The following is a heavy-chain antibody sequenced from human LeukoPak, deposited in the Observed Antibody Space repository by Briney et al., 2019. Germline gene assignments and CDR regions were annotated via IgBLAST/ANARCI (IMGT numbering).Heavy chain of an antibody. J-gene: IGHJ6*02. CDR2: INHSGST. V-gene: IGHV4-34*01. CDR3: ARGTPRYCSGGSCYNGMDV. CDR1: GGSFSGHY. Sequence: SETLSLTCAVYGGSFSGHYWSWIRQPPGKGLEWIGEINHSGSTNYNPSLKSRVTISVDTPKNQFSLKLSSVTAADTAVYYCARGTPRYCSGGSCYNGMDVWGQGTTVTVSS. D-gene: IGHD2-15*01.